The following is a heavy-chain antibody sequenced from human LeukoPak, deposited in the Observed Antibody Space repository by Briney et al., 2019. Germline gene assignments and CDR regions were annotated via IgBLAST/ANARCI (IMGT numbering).Heavy chain of an antibody. J-gene: IGHJ4*02. CDR2: IIPIFGTA. CDR3: ARDGYSGYDLYC. V-gene: IGHV1-69*05. CDR1: GGTFSSYA. D-gene: IGHD5-12*01. Sequence: SVKVSCEASGGTFSSYAISWVRQAPGQGLEGMGRIIPIFGTANYAQKFQGRVTITTDESTSTAYMELSSLRSEDTAVYYCARDGYSGYDLYCWGQGTLVTVSS.